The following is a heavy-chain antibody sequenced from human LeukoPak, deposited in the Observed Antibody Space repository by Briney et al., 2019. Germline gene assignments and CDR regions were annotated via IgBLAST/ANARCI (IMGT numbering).Heavy chain of an antibody. V-gene: IGHV3-23*01. CDR1: GFTFSDYA. CDR3: GKEEFGELVIGY. CDR2: ISDSGSKT. D-gene: IGHD3-10*01. J-gene: IGHJ4*02. Sequence: GGSLRLSCAASGFTFSDYAMTWVRQAPGKGLEWVSGISDSGSKTYYADSVQGRFTISRDNSKNSLFLQMNSLRAEDAAVYYCGKEEFGELVIGYWGQGILVTVTS.